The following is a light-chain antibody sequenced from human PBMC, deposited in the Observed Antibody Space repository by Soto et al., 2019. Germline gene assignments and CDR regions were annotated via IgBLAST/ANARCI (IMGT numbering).Light chain of an antibody. CDR2: RNN. CDR3: AAWDDSLSGYVV. V-gene: IGLV1-47*01. J-gene: IGLJ2*01. CDR1: SSNIGSNY. Sequence: QSVLTLPPSASGTPGQRVTISCSGSSSNIGSNYVYWYQQLPGTAPKLLIYRNNQRPSGVPDRFSGSKSGTSASLAISGLRSEDEADYYCAAWDDSLSGYVVFGGGTKLTVL.